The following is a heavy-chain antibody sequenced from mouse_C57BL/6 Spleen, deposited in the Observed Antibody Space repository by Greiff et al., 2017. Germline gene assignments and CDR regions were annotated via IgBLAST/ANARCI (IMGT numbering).Heavy chain of an antibody. J-gene: IGHJ2*01. D-gene: IGHD1-1*01. CDR1: GYTFTSYW. V-gene: IGHV1-59*01. CDR3: ARGVYGSSLDY. CDR2: IDPSDSYT. Sequence: VQLQQPGAELVRPGTSVKLSCKASGYTFTSYWMHWVKQRPGQGLEWIGVIDPSDSYTNYNQKFKGKATLTVDTSSSTAYMQLSSLTSEDSAVYYCARGVYGSSLDYWGQGTTLTVSS.